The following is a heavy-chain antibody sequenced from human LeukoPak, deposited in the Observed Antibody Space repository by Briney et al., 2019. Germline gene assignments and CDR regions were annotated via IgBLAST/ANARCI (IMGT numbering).Heavy chain of an antibody. CDR1: GFTLSNSW. Sequence: GGSLRLSCAASGFTLSNSWMFWGRQPPGKGLKYVSEINNDGSRTSYADSVKGRFTLSRDGAEHTLFLQMNSLRAEDTAVYFCARGGVSGGFDYWGQGTLVTVSS. D-gene: IGHD3-10*01. V-gene: IGHV3-74*01. CDR2: INNDGSRT. CDR3: ARGGVSGGFDY. J-gene: IGHJ4*02.